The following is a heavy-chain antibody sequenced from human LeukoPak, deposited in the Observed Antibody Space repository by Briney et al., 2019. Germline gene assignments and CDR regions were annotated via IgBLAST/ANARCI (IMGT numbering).Heavy chain of an antibody. V-gene: IGHV4-4*07. CDR1: GGSINNYY. Sequence: KPSETLSLTCTVSGGSINNYYWSWIRQPAGKGLEWIGRIYSSGSTNYNPSLKSRVTISVDTSKNQFSLKLSSVTAADTAVYYCARVRYYDILTGYYMPSNFDYWGQGTLVTVSS. CDR3: ARVRYYDILTGYYMPSNFDY. D-gene: IGHD3-9*01. J-gene: IGHJ4*02. CDR2: IYSSGST.